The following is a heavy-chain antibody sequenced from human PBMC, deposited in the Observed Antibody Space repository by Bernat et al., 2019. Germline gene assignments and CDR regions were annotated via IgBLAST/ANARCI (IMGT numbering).Heavy chain of an antibody. CDR2: ISSSSSYI. CDR1: GFTFSSYS. V-gene: IGHV3-21*01. CDR3: ARVGSGWQEAFDY. J-gene: IGHJ4*02. D-gene: IGHD6-19*01. Sequence: EVQLVESGGGLVKPGGSLRLSCAASGFTFSSYSMNWVRQAPGKGLAWVSSISSSSSYIYYAESVKGRFTISRDNAKNALYLQMNSLRAEDTAVYYCARVGSGWQEAFDYWGQGTLVTVSS.